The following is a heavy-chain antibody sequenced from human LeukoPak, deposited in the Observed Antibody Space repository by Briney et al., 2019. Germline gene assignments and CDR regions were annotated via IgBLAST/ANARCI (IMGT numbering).Heavy chain of an antibody. J-gene: IGHJ4*02. Sequence: SETLSLTCTVSGGSISSGGYYWSWIRQHPGKGLEWIGYIYYSGSTYYNPSLKSRVTISVDTSKNQLSLKLSSVTAADTAVYYCAARNPLEVIVDYWGQGTLVTVSS. CDR1: GGSISSGGYY. CDR2: IYYSGST. V-gene: IGHV4-31*03. D-gene: IGHD3-22*01. CDR3: AARNPLEVIVDY.